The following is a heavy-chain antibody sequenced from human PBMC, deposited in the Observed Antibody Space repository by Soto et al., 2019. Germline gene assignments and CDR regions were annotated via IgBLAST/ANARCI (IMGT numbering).Heavy chain of an antibody. V-gene: IGHV4-31*03. D-gene: IGHD3-10*01. CDR2: IYYSGST. CDR1: GGSISSGGYY. CDR3: ARNGSGPEEYGMDV. Sequence: PSETLSLTCTVSGGSISSGGYYWSWILQHPGKGLEWIGYIYYSGSTYYNPSLKSRVTISVDTSKNQFSLKLSSVTAADTAVYYCARNGSGPEEYGMDVWGQGTTVTVSS. J-gene: IGHJ6*02.